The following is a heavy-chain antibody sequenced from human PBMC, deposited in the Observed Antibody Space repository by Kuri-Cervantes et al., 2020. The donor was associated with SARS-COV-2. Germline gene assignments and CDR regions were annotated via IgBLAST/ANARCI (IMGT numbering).Heavy chain of an antibody. J-gene: IGHJ4*02. Sequence: SETLSLTCTVSGGSTSSGGHCWSWVRQSPGKGLEWIGYIYSSGSTYYNPSLKSRVTISVDTSKNQFSLKLSSVTAADTAVYYCARSEWELPKFDYWGQGTLVTVSS. V-gene: IGHV4-30-4*01. CDR1: GGSTSSGGHC. D-gene: IGHD1-26*01. CDR2: IYSSGST. CDR3: ARSEWELPKFDY.